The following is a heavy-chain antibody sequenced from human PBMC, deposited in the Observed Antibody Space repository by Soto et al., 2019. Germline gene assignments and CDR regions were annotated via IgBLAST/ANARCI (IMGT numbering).Heavy chain of an antibody. D-gene: IGHD3-22*01. CDR2: IYYSGST. CDR1: GGSISSSSYY. J-gene: IGHJ5*02. Sequence: SETLSLTCTVSGGSISSSSYYWGWIRQPPGKGLEWIGSIYYSGSTYYNPSLKSRVTISVDTSKNQFSLKLSSVTAADTAVYYCAGDYYDSRRYWFDPWGQGTLVTV. V-gene: IGHV4-39*01. CDR3: AGDYYDSRRYWFDP.